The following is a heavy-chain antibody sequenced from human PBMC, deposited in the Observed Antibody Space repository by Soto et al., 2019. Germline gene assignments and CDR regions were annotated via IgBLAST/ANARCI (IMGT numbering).Heavy chain of an antibody. CDR2: MYYSGST. CDR1: GGSVSCGSYY. V-gene: IGHV4-61*01. J-gene: IGHJ3*02. Sequence: PSETLSLTCTVSGGSVSCGSYYWSWIRHPPGKGLEWIGYMYYSGSTNYNPSLKSRVTISLDTSKNQFSLKLSSVTAADTAVYFCARTRDFWSGNDAFDIWGQGTMVTVSS. D-gene: IGHD3-3*01. CDR3: ARTRDFWSGNDAFDI.